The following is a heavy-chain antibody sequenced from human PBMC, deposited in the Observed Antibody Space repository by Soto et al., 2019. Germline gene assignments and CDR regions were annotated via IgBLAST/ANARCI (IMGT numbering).Heavy chain of an antibody. CDR2: IYYSGST. D-gene: IGHD3-9*01. J-gene: IGHJ6*02. Sequence: PSETLSLTCTVSGGSISSGDYYWSWIRQPPGKGLEWIGYIYYSGSTYYNPSLKSRVTISVDTSKNQFSLKLSSVTAADTAVYYCARGTVEVLRYFDWSTQYYYYGMDVCGQGTTVTVSS. CDR3: ARGTVEVLRYFDWSTQYYYYGMDV. CDR1: GGSISSGDYY. V-gene: IGHV4-30-4*01.